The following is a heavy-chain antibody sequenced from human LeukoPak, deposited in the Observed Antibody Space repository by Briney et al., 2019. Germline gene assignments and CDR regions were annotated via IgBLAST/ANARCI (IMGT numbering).Heavy chain of an antibody. D-gene: IGHD3-10*01. CDR3: ARKGNYYGSGSHDY. CDR1: GYTFTSYG. V-gene: IGHV1-18*01. J-gene: IGHJ4*02. Sequence: GASVKVSCKASGYTFTSYGISWVRQAPGQGLEWTGWISAYNGNTNYAQKLQGRVTMTTDTSTSTAYMELRSLRSDDTAVYYCARKGNYYGSGSHDYWGQGTLVAVSS. CDR2: ISAYNGNT.